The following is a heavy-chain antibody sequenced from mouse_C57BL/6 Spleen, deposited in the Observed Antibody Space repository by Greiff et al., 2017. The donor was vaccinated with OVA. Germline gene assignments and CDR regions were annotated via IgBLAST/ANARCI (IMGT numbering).Heavy chain of an antibody. CDR1: GYTFTSYW. CDR3: ARWENLLRAMDY. CDR2: IHPNSGST. D-gene: IGHD2-1*01. Sequence: QVQLKQPGAELVKPGASVKLSCKASGYTFTSYWMHWVKQRPGQGLEWIGMIHPNSGSTNYNEKFKSKATLTVDKSSSTAYMQLSSLTSEDSAVYFCARWENLLRAMDYWGQGTSVTVSS. J-gene: IGHJ4*01. V-gene: IGHV1-64*01.